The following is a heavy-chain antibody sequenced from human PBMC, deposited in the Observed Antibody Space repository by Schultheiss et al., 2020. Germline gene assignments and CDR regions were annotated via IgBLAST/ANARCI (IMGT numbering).Heavy chain of an antibody. CDR1: GGSISSGGYY. D-gene: IGHD3-10*01. CDR2: IYYSGST. V-gene: IGHV4-31*03. Sequence: SQTLSLTCTVSGGSISSGGYYWSWIRQHPGKGLEWIGYIYYSGSTYYNPSLKSRVTISVDTSKNQFSLKLSSVTAADTAVYYCVGFWESNDYYFDYWGQGTLVTVSS. CDR3: VGFWESNDYYFDY. J-gene: IGHJ4*02.